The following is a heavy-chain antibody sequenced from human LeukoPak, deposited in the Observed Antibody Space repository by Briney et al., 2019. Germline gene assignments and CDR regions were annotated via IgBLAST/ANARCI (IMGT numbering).Heavy chain of an antibody. Sequence: PGGSLRLSCAASGFTFSSYSMNWVRQAPGKGLEWVSYISSSSSTIYYADSVKGRFTISRDNAKNSLYLQMNSLRAEDTAVYYCARDLYYGSGMIDDAFDIWGQGTMVTVSS. V-gene: IGHV3-48*01. CDR3: ARDLYYGSGMIDDAFDI. D-gene: IGHD3-10*01. CDR2: ISSSSSTI. J-gene: IGHJ3*02. CDR1: GFTFSSYS.